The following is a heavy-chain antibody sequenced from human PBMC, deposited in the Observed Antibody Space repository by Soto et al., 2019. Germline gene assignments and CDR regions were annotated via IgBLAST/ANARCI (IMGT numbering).Heavy chain of an antibody. CDR1: GFTFSDYA. CDR2: IRSDGDRI. J-gene: IGHJ4*01. V-gene: IGHV3-64D*06. Sequence: EGQLVESGGGLVQPGGSLRLTCSASGFTFSDYAMHWVRQAPGKGLEYVSVIRSDGDRIYYADSVKGRFTISRDNSKNTLFLQMNSLRPDDTAMYYCVKDHPALEYWGHGTLVTVSS. CDR3: VKDHPALEY.